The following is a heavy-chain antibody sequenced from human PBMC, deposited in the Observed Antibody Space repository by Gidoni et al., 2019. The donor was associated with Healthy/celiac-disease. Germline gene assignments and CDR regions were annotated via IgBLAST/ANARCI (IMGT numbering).Heavy chain of an antibody. CDR2: ISSSSSYI. D-gene: IGHD2-2*01. CDR1: CSTSCRYS. CDR3: ARDIVVVPAAHFTYNWFDP. V-gene: IGHV3-21*01. J-gene: IGHJ5*02. Sequence: EAQLVASGVGLVRPGGSLSLSCPAPCSTSCRYSMTWVRQAPGKELEWVSSISSSSSYIYYADSVKDRFTISRDNAKNSLYMQMNSLRAEDTAVYYCARDIVVVPAAHFTYNWFDPWGQGTLVTVSS.